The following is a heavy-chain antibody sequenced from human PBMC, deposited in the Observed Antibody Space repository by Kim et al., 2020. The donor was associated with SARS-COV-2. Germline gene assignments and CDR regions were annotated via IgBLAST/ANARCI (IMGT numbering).Heavy chain of an antibody. J-gene: IGHJ4*02. V-gene: IGHV3-23*03. Sequence: SVKGRFTISRDNSKNSLYLQMNSLRAEDTAVYYCAKWGTEWFGEDTTDDYWGQGTLVTVSS. CDR3: AKWGTEWFGEDTTDDY. D-gene: IGHD3-10*01.